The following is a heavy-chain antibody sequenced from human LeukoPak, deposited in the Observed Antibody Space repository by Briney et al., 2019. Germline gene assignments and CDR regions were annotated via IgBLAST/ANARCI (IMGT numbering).Heavy chain of an antibody. CDR1: GFTFSSYS. V-gene: IGHV3-21*01. CDR3: AGARVAAAGSY. CDR2: ISSSSSYI. D-gene: IGHD6-13*01. Sequence: GGSLRLSCAASGFTFSSYSMNWVRQATGKGLERVSSISSSSSYIYYADSVKGRFTISRDNAKNSLYLQMNSLRAEDTAVYYCAGARVAAAGSYWGQGTLVTVSS. J-gene: IGHJ4*02.